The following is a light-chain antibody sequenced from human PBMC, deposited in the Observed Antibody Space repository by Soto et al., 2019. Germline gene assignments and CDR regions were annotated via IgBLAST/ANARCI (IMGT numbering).Light chain of an antibody. Sequence: QSVLTQPASVSGSPGQSITISCTGTSSDFGGYNYVSWYQQHPGKAPKLMIYDVSNRPSGVSNHFSGSKSGNTASLTISGLQAEDEADYYCSSYTSSSTLYVFGTGTKDTVL. J-gene: IGLJ1*01. CDR2: DVS. V-gene: IGLV2-14*01. CDR3: SSYTSSSTLYV. CDR1: SSDFGGYNY.